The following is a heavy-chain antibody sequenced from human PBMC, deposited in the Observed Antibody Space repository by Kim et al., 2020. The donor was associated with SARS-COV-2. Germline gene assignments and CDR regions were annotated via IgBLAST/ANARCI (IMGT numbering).Heavy chain of an antibody. D-gene: IGHD1-1*01. Sequence: GGSLRLSCAASGFTFSGSPLHWVRQASGKGLEWVGRIRSKANSYATGYAASMKGRFTISRDDSKNTAYLEMSGLKTEDTALYYCTRIPATTLAFWDAFDIWGQGTMVTVSS. CDR1: GFTFSGSP. V-gene: IGHV3-73*01. J-gene: IGHJ3*02. CDR2: IRSKANSYAT. CDR3: TRIPATTLAFWDAFDI.